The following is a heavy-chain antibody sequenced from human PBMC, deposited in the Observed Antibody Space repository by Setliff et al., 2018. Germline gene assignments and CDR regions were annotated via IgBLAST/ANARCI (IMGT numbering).Heavy chain of an antibody. J-gene: IGHJ6*03. D-gene: IGHD3-10*01. CDR3: ARSLGSGSYYNSRPYYYYMDV. CDR1: GDSISGDY. V-gene: IGHV4-59*01. CDR2: IHYSGST. Sequence: SETLSLTCTVSGDSISGDYWSWIRQPPGKGLEWIGFIHYSGSTNYNPSLKSRVTISLDTPKNQFSLRLSSVTAADTAVYYCARSLGSGSYYNSRPYYYYMDVWGKGTTVTVSS.